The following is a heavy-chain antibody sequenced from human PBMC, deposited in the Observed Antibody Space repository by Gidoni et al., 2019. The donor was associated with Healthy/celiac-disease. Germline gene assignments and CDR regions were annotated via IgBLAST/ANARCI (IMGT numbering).Heavy chain of an antibody. CDR1: GFTFSSYG. J-gene: IGHJ4*02. V-gene: IGHV3-33*01. CDR2: IWYDGSNK. CDR3: ARGMQWLVPYLDY. D-gene: IGHD6-19*01. Sequence: QVQLVESGGGVVQPGRSLRLSCAASGFTFSSYGMHWVRQAPGKGLEWVAVIWYDGSNKYYADSVKGRFTISRDNSKNTLYLQMNSLRAEDTAVYYCARGMQWLVPYLDYWGQGTLVTVSS.